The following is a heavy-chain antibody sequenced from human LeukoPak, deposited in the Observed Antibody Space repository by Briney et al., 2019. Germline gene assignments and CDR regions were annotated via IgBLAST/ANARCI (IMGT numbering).Heavy chain of an antibody. D-gene: IGHD1-1*01. V-gene: IGHV7-4-1*02. CDR1: GYSFTSYA. CDR2: INTNTGNP. J-gene: IGHJ4*02. Sequence: ASVKVSCKASGYSFTSYAMNWVRQAPGQGLEWIGWINTNTGNPTYAPGFTGRFVFSLDTSVSTAYLQISSLKAADTAVYYCAKEGATPGLDFDYWGQGTLVTVSS. CDR3: AKEGATPGLDFDY.